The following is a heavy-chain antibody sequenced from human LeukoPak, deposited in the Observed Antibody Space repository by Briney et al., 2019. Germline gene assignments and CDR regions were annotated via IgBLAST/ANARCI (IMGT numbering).Heavy chain of an antibody. Sequence: GRSLRLSSAASGFTFSSYAMHWVRQAPGKGLEWMAVISYDGGNKYYADPVKGRFTISRNNSKNTLYLQMNSLRAEDTAVYYCARDHTRIAVAGTYYYYGMGVWGQGTTVTVSS. V-gene: IGHV3-30-3*01. J-gene: IGHJ6*02. CDR1: GFTFSSYA. CDR3: ARDHTRIAVAGTYYYYGMGV. D-gene: IGHD6-19*01. CDR2: ISYDGGNK.